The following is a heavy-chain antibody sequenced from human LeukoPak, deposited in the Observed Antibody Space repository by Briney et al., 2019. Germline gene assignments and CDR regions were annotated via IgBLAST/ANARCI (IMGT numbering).Heavy chain of an antibody. V-gene: IGHV3-23*01. CDR1: GFTFSSYA. CDR2: ISGSGGST. J-gene: IGHJ4*02. CDR3: AKDKYSSTSIDW. D-gene: IGHD6-13*01. Sequence: GSLRLSCAASGFTFSSYAMSWVRQAPGKGLEWVSAISGSGGSTYYADSVKGRFTISRDNSKNTLYLQMNSLRPEDTAVYYCAKDKYSSTSIDWWGPGTLVTVSS.